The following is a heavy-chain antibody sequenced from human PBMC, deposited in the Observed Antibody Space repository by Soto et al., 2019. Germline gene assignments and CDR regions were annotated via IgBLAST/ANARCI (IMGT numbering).Heavy chain of an antibody. CDR1: GYSFTSYW. CDR2: IYPGDSDT. Sequence: PGESLTISCKGSGYSFTSYWIGWVRQMPGKGLEWMGIIYPGDSDTRYSPSFQGQVTISADKSISTAYLQWSSLKASDTAMYYCATPGYGGNSRYYYGMDVWGQGTTVTVSS. D-gene: IGHD2-21*02. V-gene: IGHV5-51*01. CDR3: ATPGYGGNSRYYYGMDV. J-gene: IGHJ6*02.